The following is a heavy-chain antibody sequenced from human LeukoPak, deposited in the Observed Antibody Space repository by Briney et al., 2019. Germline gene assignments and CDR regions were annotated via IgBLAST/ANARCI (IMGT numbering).Heavy chain of an antibody. Sequence: PGGSLRLSCAASGFTFSSYSMNWVRQAPGKGLEWVSSISSSSSYIYYADSVKGRFTISRDNAKNSLYLQMNSLRAEDTAVYYCARDGMLDWNDVLGGWGQGTLVTVSS. CDR2: ISSSSSYI. J-gene: IGHJ4*02. V-gene: IGHV3-21*01. CDR3: ARDGMLDWNDVLGG. CDR1: GFTFSSYS. D-gene: IGHD1-1*01.